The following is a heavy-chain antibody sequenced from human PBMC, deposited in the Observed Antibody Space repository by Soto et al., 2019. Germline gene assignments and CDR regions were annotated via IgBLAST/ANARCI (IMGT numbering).Heavy chain of an antibody. CDR1: GASTVSHYH. CDR3: ALALGPTTGIDY. V-gene: IGHV4-31*02. D-gene: IGHD6-19*01. J-gene: IGHJ4*02. Sequence: SETLSLTCSVSGASTVSHYHWTWIRQPPGKGLEWMGYIFNSGTTFYNPSLTSRLSISMDTSGNHFSLELRSVTAADTAVYYCALALGPTTGIDYWGQGTPGTASS. CDR2: IFNSGTT.